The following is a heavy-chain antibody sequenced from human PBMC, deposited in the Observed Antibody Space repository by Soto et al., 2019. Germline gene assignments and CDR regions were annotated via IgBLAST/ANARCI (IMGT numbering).Heavy chain of an antibody. CDR2: MNPNSGNT. Sequence: ASVKVSCKASGYTFTSYDINWVRQATGQGLEWMGWMNPNSGNTGYAQKFQGRVTMSRNTSISTAYMELRSLRSDDTAVYYCARVLSPSSSSFDYWGQGTLVTVSS. J-gene: IGHJ4*02. CDR1: GYTFTSYD. V-gene: IGHV1-8*01. D-gene: IGHD6-6*01. CDR3: ARVLSPSSSSFDY.